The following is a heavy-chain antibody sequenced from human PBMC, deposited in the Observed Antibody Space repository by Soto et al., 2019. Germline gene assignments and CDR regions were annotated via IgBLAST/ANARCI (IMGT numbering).Heavy chain of an antibody. CDR1: GFTFTSSA. CDR2: IVVGSGNT. CDR3: TAVHYYASSGYYVWGHDDAFDI. V-gene: IGHV1-58*01. D-gene: IGHD3-22*01. Sequence: AAVKVSCKASGFTFTSSAVQWVRQARGQRLEWIGWIVVGSGNTNYAQKFQERVTITRYMSTSTAYMELSSLRSGDTAVYYCTAVHYYASSGYYVWGHDDAFDIWGQGTMVTVSS. J-gene: IGHJ3*02.